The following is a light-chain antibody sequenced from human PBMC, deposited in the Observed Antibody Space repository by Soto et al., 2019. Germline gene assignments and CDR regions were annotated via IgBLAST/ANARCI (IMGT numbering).Light chain of an antibody. V-gene: IGKV3-15*01. J-gene: IGKJ5*01. CDR1: QSVNSD. CDR2: SAS. CDR3: QQYNRWPIT. Sequence: IVMPPSPATLSVSPGERATPSCRASQSVNSDLAWYQQKPGQAPRLLIYSASTWATGIPARFSGSGSGTEFTLTISSLQSEDFAIYYCQQYNRWPITFGQGTRLEIK.